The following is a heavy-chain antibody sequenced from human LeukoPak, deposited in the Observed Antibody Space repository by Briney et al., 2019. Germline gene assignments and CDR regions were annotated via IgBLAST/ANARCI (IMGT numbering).Heavy chain of an antibody. CDR2: INWNGGST. CDR1: GFXFDDYG. V-gene: IGHV3-20*04. J-gene: IGHJ4*02. D-gene: IGHD1-26*01. CDR3: ARDRGNSYFDY. Sequence: GGSLRLSCAASGFXFDDYGISWVRQAPGKGLEWVSGINWNGGSTGYADSVKGRFTISRDNAKNSLYLQMSSLRAEDTAVYYCARDRGNSYFDYWGQGTLVTVSS.